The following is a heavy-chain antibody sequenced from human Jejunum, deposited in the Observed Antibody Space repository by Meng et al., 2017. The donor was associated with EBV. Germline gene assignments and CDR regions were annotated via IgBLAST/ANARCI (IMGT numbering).Heavy chain of an antibody. Sequence: QEQLPGSGPGLGKPLGTLSLTCAVSGGSSSRSNWWSWVRQPPGKGPEWIGEIFHIGTTNYNPTLKSRVTMSVDKSKNHFSLKLTSVTAADTAVYYCARDGGPSGSYAYWFDPWGQGTLVTVSS. D-gene: IGHD1-26*01. V-gene: IGHV4-4*02. CDR2: IFHIGTT. J-gene: IGHJ5*02. CDR3: ARDGGPSGSYAYWFDP. CDR1: GGSSSRSNW.